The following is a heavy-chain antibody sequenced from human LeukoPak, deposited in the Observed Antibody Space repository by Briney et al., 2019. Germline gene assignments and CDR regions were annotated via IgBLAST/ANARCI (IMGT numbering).Heavy chain of an antibody. CDR3: ARGRGGSGRYYFYYYMDV. J-gene: IGHJ6*03. CDR2: MNLNSGNT. CDR1: GYTFTSYD. D-gene: IGHD3-10*01. Sequence: ASVKVSCKASGYTFTSYDINWVRQATRQGLEWMGWMNLNSGNTGYAQKFQGRVTMTRNTSISTAYMELSSLRSEDTAVYYCARGRGGSGRYYFYYYMDVWGKGTTVTISS. V-gene: IGHV1-8*01.